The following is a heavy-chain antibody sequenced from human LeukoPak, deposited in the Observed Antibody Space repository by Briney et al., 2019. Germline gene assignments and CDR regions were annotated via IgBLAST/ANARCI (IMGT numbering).Heavy chain of an antibody. CDR2: IVVGSGNT. CDR1: GFTFTSSA. J-gene: IGHJ4*02. CDR3: AAESYYYGGNSSLLGY. D-gene: IGHD4-23*01. Sequence: SVKVSCKASGFTFTSSAMQWVRQARGQRLEWIGWIVVGSGNTNYAQKFQERVAITRDMSTSTAYMELSSLRSEDTAVYYCAAESYYYGGNSSLLGYWGQGTLVTVSS. V-gene: IGHV1-58*02.